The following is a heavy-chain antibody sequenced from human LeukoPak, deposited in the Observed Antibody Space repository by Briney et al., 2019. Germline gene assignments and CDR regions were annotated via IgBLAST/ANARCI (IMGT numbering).Heavy chain of an antibody. CDR1: GFIFSSYA. V-gene: IGHV3-23*01. CDR3: AKDQKSTYYYGSGSYLDY. J-gene: IGHJ4*02. Sequence: GGSLRLSCAASGFIFSSYAMTWVRQAPGKGLEWVSAISGSAGSTYFADSVKGRFTISRDNSKNTLYLQMNSLRAEDTAVYYCAKDQKSTYYYGSGSYLDYWGQGTLVTVSS. D-gene: IGHD3-10*01. CDR2: ISGSAGST.